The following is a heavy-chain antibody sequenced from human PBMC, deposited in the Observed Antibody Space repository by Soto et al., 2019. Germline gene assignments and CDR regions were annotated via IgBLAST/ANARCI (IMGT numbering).Heavy chain of an antibody. J-gene: IGHJ4*02. CDR1: GGSFSGYY. CDR3: ARGYQSIIHSSSWYASTRNYNVDY. Sequence: SETLSLTCAGYGGSFSGYYWSWIRQPPGKGLEWIGEINHSGSTNYNPSLKSRVTISVDTSKNQFSLKLSSVTAEDTAVYYCARGYQSIIHSSSWYASTRNYNVDYWGKGTLVTVSS. D-gene: IGHD6-13*01. CDR2: INHSGST. V-gene: IGHV4-34*01.